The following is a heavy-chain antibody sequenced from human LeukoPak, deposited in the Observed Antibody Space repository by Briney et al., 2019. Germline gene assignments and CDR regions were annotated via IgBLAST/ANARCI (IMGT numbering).Heavy chain of an antibody. J-gene: IGHJ4*02. CDR1: GGSISSGSYY. V-gene: IGHV4-61*02. Sequence: PSETLSLTCTVSGGSISSGSYYWSWIRQPAGKGLEWIGRIYSSGSTNYNPSLKSRVTISLDTSKNQFSLKLSSVTAADTAVYYCARGSGYADYWGRGTLVTVSS. D-gene: IGHD5-12*01. CDR2: IYSSGST. CDR3: ARGSGYADY.